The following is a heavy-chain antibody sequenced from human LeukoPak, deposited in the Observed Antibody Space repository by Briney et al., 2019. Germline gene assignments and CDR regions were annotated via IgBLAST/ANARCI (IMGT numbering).Heavy chain of an antibody. J-gene: IGHJ5*02. Sequence: SETLSLTCTVSGGSISGHYWNWIRQPPGKGLEWIGYIYYSGSTNYSPSLKSRVTMSVDTSKNQFSLKLSSVTAADTAVYYCARGISFYSLWFGELLYGSDNGHWFDPWGQGTLVTVSS. D-gene: IGHD3-10*01. CDR2: IYYSGST. CDR3: ARGISFYSLWFGELLYGSDNGHWFDP. V-gene: IGHV4-59*11. CDR1: GGSISGHY.